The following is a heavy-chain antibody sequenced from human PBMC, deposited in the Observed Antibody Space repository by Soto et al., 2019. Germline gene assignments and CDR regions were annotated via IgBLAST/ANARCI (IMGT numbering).Heavy chain of an antibody. J-gene: IGHJ2*01. CDR3: ARVGVSAVVLNYWYFDL. CDR1: GFSFSNYG. D-gene: IGHD2-21*01. Sequence: QVQLVESGGGVVQPGRSLRLSCAASGFSFSNYGMHWVRQAPGKGLEWVVVIWHDGSNEYYGDSVKGRFTISRDNSKNTLYLQMNSLRAEDTAVYYCARVGVSAVVLNYWYFDLWGRGTLVTVSS. V-gene: IGHV3-33*01. CDR2: IWHDGSNE.